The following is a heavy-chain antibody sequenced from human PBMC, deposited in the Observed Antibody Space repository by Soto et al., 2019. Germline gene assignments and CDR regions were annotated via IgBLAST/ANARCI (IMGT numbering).Heavy chain of an antibody. CDR3: AKTDVVPAAIEEDVVGVVTATYFDY. D-gene: IGHD2-2*02. CDR2: ISYDGSNK. V-gene: IGHV3-30*18. CDR1: GFTFSSYG. Sequence: GGSLRLSCAASGFTFSSYGMHWVRQAPGKGLEWVAVISYDGSNKYYADSVKGRFTISRDNSKNTLYLQMNSLRAEDTAVYYCAKTDVVPAAIEEDVVGVVTATYFDYWGQGTLVTVSS. J-gene: IGHJ4*02.